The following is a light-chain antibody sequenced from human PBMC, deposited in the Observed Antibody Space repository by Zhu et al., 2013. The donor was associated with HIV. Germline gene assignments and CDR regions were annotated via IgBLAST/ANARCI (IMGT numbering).Light chain of an antibody. J-gene: IGLJ3*02. CDR1: SSDVGGYNY. CDR3: SSYRRSSTMV. Sequence: QSALTQPPSASGSPGQSVAISCTGTSSDVGGYNYVSWYQQHPGKAPKLIIYEVTKRPSGVPDRFSGSKSGNTASLTVSGLQAGDEADYYCSSYRRSSTMVFGGGTKVTVL. V-gene: IGLV2-8*01. CDR2: EVT.